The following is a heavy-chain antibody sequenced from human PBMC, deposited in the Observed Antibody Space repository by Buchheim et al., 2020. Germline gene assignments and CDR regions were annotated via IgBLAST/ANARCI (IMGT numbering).Heavy chain of an antibody. V-gene: IGHV3-23*01. CDR2: ISGTVAST. Sequence: EVQLLESGGGLVQPGGSLRLSCTASGFTFSTYAMNWVRQAPGKGLEWVSAISGTVASTYYAHSVKGRFTISRDTSTNMLYLQMNSLRAEDTAVYYCAKDSGWGVQQLVSFFDYWGQGAL. J-gene: IGHJ4*02. CDR3: AKDSGWGVQQLVSFFDY. D-gene: IGHD6-13*01. CDR1: GFTFSTYA.